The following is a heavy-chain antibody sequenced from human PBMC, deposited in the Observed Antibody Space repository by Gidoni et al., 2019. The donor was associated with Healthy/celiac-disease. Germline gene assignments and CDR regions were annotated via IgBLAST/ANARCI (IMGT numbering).Heavy chain of an antibody. V-gene: IGHV3-48*01. J-gene: IGHJ4*02. CDR1: GFTFSSYR. CDR3: ARDDTAIPHDY. CDR2: ISSSSSTI. D-gene: IGHD5-18*01. Sequence: EVQLVESGGGLVQPGGSLRLSCSASGFTFSSYRMNWVRQAPGKGLEWVSYISSSSSTIYYADSVKGRFTISRDNAKNSLYLQMNSLRAEDTAVYYCARDDTAIPHDYWGQGTLVTVS.